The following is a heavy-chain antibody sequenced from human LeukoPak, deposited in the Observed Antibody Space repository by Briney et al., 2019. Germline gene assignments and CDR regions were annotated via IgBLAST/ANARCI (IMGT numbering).Heavy chain of an antibody. J-gene: IGHJ4*02. CDR1: GFTFSRHG. V-gene: IGHV3-23*01. CDR3: ARDGLWGWAQCDY. CDR2: ITDNGGDR. Sequence: QSGGSLRLSCAVSGFTFSRHGMGWVRQAPGKGLEWVAGITDNGGDRNYGDSVKGRFTISRDNSKSTLDLQMNSLRAEDTALYYCARDGLWGWAQCDYWGQGILVTVSS. D-gene: IGHD2-21*01.